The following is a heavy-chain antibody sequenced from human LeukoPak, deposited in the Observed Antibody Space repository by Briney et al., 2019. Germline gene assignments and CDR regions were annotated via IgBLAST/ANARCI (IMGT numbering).Heavy chain of an antibody. CDR3: ARDIAAAGLFFDY. D-gene: IGHD6-13*01. CDR1: GFTLSSYW. CDR2: IKYDGSEK. J-gene: IGHJ4*02. V-gene: IGHV3-7*01. Sequence: GGSLRLSCAASGFTLSSYWMSWVRQAPGKGLEWVANIKYDGSEKYYVDSVKGRFTISRDTAKNSLYLQMNSLRAEDTAVYYCARDIAAAGLFFDYWGQGTLVTVSS.